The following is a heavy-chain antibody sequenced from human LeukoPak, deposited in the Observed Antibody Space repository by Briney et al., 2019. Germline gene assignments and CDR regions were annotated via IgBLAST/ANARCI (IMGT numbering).Heavy chain of an antibody. J-gene: IGHJ4*02. V-gene: IGHV1-46*01. D-gene: IGHD1-26*01. CDR1: GYTFTSYY. Sequence: ASVKVSCKASGYTFTSYYMHWVRQAPGQGLEWMGIINPSGGSTSYAQKFQGRVTMTRDTSTSTVYMELRSLRSDDTAVYYCARAGGGSSTQDPYYYFDYWGQGTLVTVSS. CDR3: ARAGGGSSTQDPYYYFDY. CDR2: INPSGGST.